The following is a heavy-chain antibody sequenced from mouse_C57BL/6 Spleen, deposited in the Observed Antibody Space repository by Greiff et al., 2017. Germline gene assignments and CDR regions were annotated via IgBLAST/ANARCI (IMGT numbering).Heavy chain of an antibody. CDR3: ARRLDSSGPPFAY. CDR1: GFTFSSYT. V-gene: IGHV5-9*01. CDR2: ISGGGGNS. J-gene: IGHJ3*01. Sequence: DVMLVESGGGLVQPGGSLKLSCAASGFTFSSYTMSWVRQTPEKRLEWVATISGGGGNSYYPDSVKGRFTISRDNAKNTLYLQMSSLRSEDTALYYCARRLDSSGPPFAYWGQGTLVTVSA. D-gene: IGHD3-2*02.